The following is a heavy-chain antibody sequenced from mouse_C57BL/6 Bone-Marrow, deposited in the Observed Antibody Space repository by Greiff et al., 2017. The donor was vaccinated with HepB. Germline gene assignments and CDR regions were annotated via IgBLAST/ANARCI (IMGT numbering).Heavy chain of an antibody. Sequence: QVQLKQSGAELVRPGASVKMSCKASGYTFTSYNMHWVKQTPRQGLEWIGAIYPGNGDTSYNQKFKGKATLTVDKSSSTAYMQLSSLTSEDSAVYFCARTALYYGSRSSYWYFDVWGTGTTVTVSS. J-gene: IGHJ1*03. CDR3: ARTALYYGSRSSYWYFDV. V-gene: IGHV1-12*01. CDR1: GYTFTSYN. CDR2: IYPGNGDT. D-gene: IGHD1-1*01.